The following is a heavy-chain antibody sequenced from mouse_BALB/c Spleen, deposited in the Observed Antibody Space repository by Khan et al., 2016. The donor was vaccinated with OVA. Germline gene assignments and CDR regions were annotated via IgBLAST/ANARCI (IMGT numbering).Heavy chain of an antibody. CDR3: ARRNYFGYTFAY. J-gene: IGHJ3*01. V-gene: IGHV1-77*01. Sequence: QVQLQQSGAELARPGASVKLSCKASGYSFTDYYINWVKQRTGQGLEWIGEISPGSGDTYYNEKFKGKATLTADKSSSTAYMQLSSLTSEAAAVYFCARRNYFGYTFAYWGQGTLLTVSA. CDR2: ISPGSGDT. D-gene: IGHD1-2*01. CDR1: GYSFTDYY.